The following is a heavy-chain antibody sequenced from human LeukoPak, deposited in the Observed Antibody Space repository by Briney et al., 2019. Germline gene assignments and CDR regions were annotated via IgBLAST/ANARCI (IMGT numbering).Heavy chain of an antibody. CDR2: FSGSGDST. D-gene: IGHD3-9*01. CDR1: GFTFSRYA. J-gene: IGHJ4*02. CDR3: AKGLYDWLSDTDY. V-gene: IGHV3-23*01. Sequence: GGSLRLSCAAPGFTFSRYAMSWVRQAPGKGLEWVSAFSGSGDSTYYADSVRGRFTISRDNSKNTLYLQMNSLRVEDTAVYYCAKGLYDWLSDTDYWGQGTLVSVYS.